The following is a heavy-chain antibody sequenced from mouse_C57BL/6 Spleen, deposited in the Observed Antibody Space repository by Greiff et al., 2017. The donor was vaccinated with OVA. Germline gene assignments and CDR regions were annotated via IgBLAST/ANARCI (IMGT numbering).Heavy chain of an antibody. Sequence: QVQLQQPGAELVRPGTSVKLSCKASGYTFTSYWMHWVKQRPGQGLEWIGVIDPSDSYTNYKQKFKGKATLTVDTSSSTAYMQLSSLTSEDSAVDYCARRNGRDYFDYWGQGTTLTVSS. V-gene: IGHV1-59*01. CDR3: ARRNGRDYFDY. CDR1: GYTFTSYW. CDR2: IDPSDSYT. J-gene: IGHJ2*01.